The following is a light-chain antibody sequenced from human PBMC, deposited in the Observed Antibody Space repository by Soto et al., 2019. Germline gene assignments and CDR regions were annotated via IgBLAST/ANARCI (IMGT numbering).Light chain of an antibody. CDR1: QNVNTR. CDR3: QRYDEWPLT. Sequence: EKVMTQSPATLSVSPGERATLSCRASQNVNTRLAWNQQKPGQTPRLLIFDAFTRATGIPARFSGSASGTDFTLTISSLRSEDSAVYYCQRYDEWPLTFGGGTKVEIK. J-gene: IGKJ4*01. CDR2: DAF. V-gene: IGKV3-15*01.